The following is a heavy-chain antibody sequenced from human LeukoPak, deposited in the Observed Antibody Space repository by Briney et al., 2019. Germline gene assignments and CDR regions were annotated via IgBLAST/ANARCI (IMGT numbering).Heavy chain of an antibody. J-gene: IGHJ4*02. V-gene: IGHV4-59*08. CDR1: GGSIWSFF. CDR3: ARTSIADHL. CDR2: IYYSGIT. D-gene: IGHD6-6*01. Sequence: SETLSLTCAVSGGSIWSFFWSWIRQPPGKGLEWIGYIYYSGITKYNPSLKSRVTISVDTSENQFSLKLSSVAAADTAVYYCARTSIADHLWGQGVLVTVSS.